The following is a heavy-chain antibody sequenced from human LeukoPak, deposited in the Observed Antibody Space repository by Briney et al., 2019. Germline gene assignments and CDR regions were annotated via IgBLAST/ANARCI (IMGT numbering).Heavy chain of an antibody. J-gene: IGHJ4*02. V-gene: IGHV4-4*07. CDR2: IYISGTP. CDR3: AREKMTTITTIDY. D-gene: IGHD4-11*01. Sequence: SETLSLTCSVSGDSISTYYWTWIRQPAGKGLEWIGRIYISGTPNYNPSLRGRVTMSIDTSMNQSSLKLTSVTAADTAVYYCAREKMTTITTIDYWGQGTLVTVPS. CDR1: GDSISTYY.